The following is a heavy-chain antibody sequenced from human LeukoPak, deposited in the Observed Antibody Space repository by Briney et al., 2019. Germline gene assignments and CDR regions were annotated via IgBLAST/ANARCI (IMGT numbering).Heavy chain of an antibody. D-gene: IGHD4-17*01. CDR1: GFTFSSYA. CDR3: ARDPLGRHDYGDYAPDY. J-gene: IGHJ4*02. Sequence: GRSLRLSCAASGFTFSSYAMHWVRQAPGKGLEWVAVISYDGSNKYCADSVKGRFTISRDNSKNTLYLQMNSLRAEDTAVYYCARDPLGRHDYGDYAPDYWGQGTLVTVSS. V-gene: IGHV3-30-3*01. CDR2: ISYDGSNK.